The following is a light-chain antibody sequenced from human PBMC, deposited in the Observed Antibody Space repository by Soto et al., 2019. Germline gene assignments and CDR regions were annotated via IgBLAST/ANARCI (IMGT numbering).Light chain of an antibody. CDR1: SNDIGGYNY. V-gene: IGLV2-14*03. CDR2: DVT. Sequence: QSVLTQPASVSGSPGQSITIPCTGTSNDIGGYNYVSWYQQFPGKAPELIIYDVTNRPSGVSFRFSGSKSGNTASLTISGLQAEDEAGYHCSSFSSTSTRRLFGGGTKV. J-gene: IGLJ1*01. CDR3: SSFSSTSTRRL.